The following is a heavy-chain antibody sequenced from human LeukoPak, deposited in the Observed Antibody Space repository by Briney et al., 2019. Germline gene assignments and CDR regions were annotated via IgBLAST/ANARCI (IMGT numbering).Heavy chain of an antibody. CDR3: ARHAGLAAAGPIDY. J-gene: IGHJ4*02. Sequence: SETLSLTCTVSGDSISSSSHHWGWIRQPPGKGLEWIGSIYYSGSTYYNPSLKSRVTISVDTSKNQFSLKLSSVTAADTAVYYCARHAGLAAAGPIDYWGQGTLVTVSS. D-gene: IGHD6-13*01. CDR1: GDSISSSSHH. V-gene: IGHV4-39*01. CDR2: IYYSGST.